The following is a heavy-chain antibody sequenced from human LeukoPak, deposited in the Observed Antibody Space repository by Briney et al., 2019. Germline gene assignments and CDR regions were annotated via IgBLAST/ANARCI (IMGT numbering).Heavy chain of an antibody. CDR1: GGTFSSYA. CDR2: IIPIFGTA. Sequence: GASVKVSCKASGGTFSSYAISWVRQAPGQGLEWMGGIIPIFGTANYAQKFQGRVTITADESTSTAYMELSSLRSEDTAVYYCARSRSNPEEDYYYYYKDVWGKGTKVTVSS. V-gene: IGHV1-69*13. CDR3: ARSRSNPEEDYYYYYKDV. J-gene: IGHJ6*03.